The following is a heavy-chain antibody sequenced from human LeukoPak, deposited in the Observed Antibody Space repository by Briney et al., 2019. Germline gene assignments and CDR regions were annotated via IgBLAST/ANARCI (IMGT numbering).Heavy chain of an antibody. Sequence: GGSLRLSCAASGFTFDDYGMSWVRQAPGKGLEWVSGINWNGGSTGYADSVKGRFTISRDNAKNSLYLQMNSLRAEDTAVYYCARASRSATTSYWGQGTLVTVSS. J-gene: IGHJ4*02. CDR3: ARASRSATTSY. V-gene: IGHV3-20*04. D-gene: IGHD1-1*01. CDR1: GFTFDDYG. CDR2: INWNGGST.